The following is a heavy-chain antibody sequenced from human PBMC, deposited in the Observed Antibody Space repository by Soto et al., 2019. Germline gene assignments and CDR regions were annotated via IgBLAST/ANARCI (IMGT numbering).Heavy chain of an antibody. CDR1: GFTFSDYY. CDR3: ARDERFGWELLRVGMDV. CDR2: ISSSGSTI. D-gene: IGHD1-26*01. V-gene: IGHV3-11*01. J-gene: IGHJ6*02. Sequence: GGSLRLSCAASGFTFSDYYMSWIRQAPGKGLEWVSYISSSGSTIYYADSVKGRFTISRDNAKNSLYLQMNSLRAEDAAVYCCARDERFGWELLRVGMDVWGQGTTVTVSS.